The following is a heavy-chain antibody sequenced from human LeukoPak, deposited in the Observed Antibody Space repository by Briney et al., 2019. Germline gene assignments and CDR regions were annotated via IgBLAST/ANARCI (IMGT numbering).Heavy chain of an antibody. J-gene: IGHJ4*02. CDR3: ARQSSPHVDTAMVWVTY. CDR2: ISAYSGNT. Sequence: ASVKVSCKASVYTFTSYGISWVRQAPGQGLEWMGWISAYSGNTNYAQKLQGRVTMTTDTSTSTAYMELRSLRSDDTAVYYCARQSSPHVDTAMVWVTYWGQGTLVTVSS. V-gene: IGHV1-18*01. CDR1: VYTFTSYG. D-gene: IGHD5-18*01.